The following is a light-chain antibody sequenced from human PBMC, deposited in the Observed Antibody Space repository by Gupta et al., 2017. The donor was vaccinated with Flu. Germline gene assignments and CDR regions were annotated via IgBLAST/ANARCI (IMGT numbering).Light chain of an antibody. CDR3: QQHSGLPMCT. V-gene: IGKV3-11*01. CDR2: DAS. J-gene: IGKJ2*02. Sequence: IVWTQCPATLSLSPGDRAILSCRGRQSVHSYLAWYQQKPVQPPRLLMFDASKRVAGITDRFSGSGRGKDFALTISTREQEDFAVYYCQQHSGLPMCTFGQGTKLE. CDR1: QSVHSY.